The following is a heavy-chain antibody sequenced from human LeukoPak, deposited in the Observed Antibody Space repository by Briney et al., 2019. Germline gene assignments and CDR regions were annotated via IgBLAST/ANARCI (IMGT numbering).Heavy chain of an antibody. CDR1: GGTFSSYA. Sequence: SVKVSCKASGGTFSSYAISWVRQAPGQGLEWMGRIIPIFGTANYAQKFQGRVTITTDESTSTAYMELSSLRSEETAVYYCARDSGYSYGFNWFDPWGQGKLVTVSS. V-gene: IGHV1-69*05. D-gene: IGHD5-18*01. CDR2: IIPIFGTA. CDR3: ARDSGYSYGFNWFDP. J-gene: IGHJ5*02.